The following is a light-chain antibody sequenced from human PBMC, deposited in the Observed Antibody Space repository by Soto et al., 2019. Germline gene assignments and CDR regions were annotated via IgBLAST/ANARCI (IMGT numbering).Light chain of an antibody. CDR2: EDN. Sequence: LTQPHSVSESPGKTVIISCTRSSGRIASNDVQWYQQRPGRAPTTVIYEDNQRPSGVPDRFSGSIDRSSNSASLTVSGLKAEDEADYYCQSYDSRNGEVFGGGTKVTVL. J-gene: IGLJ2*01. CDR3: QSYDSRNGEV. V-gene: IGLV6-57*04. CDR1: SGRIASND.